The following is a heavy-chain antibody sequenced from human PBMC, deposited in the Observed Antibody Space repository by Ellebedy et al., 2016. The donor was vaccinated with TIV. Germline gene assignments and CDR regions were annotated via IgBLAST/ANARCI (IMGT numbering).Heavy chain of an antibody. CDR1: GFTFSSYT. CDR3: ARGGGCSGGTCYYPDV. V-gene: IGHV3-48*01. J-gene: IGHJ4*02. CDR2: ISNSAI. D-gene: IGHD2-15*01. Sequence: PGGSLRLSCAASGFTFSSYTMNWVRQAPGKGLEWVSYISNSAIYYADSVKGRFTISRDNAKNSLYRQLSSLRAEDTAVYYCARGGGCSGGTCYYPDVWGQGTLVTVSS.